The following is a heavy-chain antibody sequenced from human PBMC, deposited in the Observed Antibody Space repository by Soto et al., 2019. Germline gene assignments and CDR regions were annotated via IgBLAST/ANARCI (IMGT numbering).Heavy chain of an antibody. CDR2: IYYSGST. J-gene: IGHJ4*02. CDR3: ARWPQLDPRFDY. D-gene: IGHD1-1*01. Sequence: QVQLQESGPGLVKPSQTLSLTCTVSGDSISSGGYYWNWIRQHPGKGLEWIGNIYYSGSTYYNPSLKSRVTISVDTSKNQFALKLSSVTAADTAVYYCARWPQLDPRFDYWGQGTLVTVSS. CDR1: GDSISSGGYY. V-gene: IGHV4-31*03.